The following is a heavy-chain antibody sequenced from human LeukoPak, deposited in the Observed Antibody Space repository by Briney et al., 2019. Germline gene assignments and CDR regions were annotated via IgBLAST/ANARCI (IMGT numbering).Heavy chain of an antibody. Sequence: PGGSLRLSCAAPGFTFSSYAMSWVRQAPGKGLEWVSAISGSGGSTYYADSVKGRFTISRDNSKNTLYLQMNSLRAEDTAVYYCAKSPGFTVVTNFDYWGQGTLVTVSS. J-gene: IGHJ4*02. CDR1: GFTFSSYA. CDR2: ISGSGGST. CDR3: AKSPGFTVVTNFDY. V-gene: IGHV3-23*01. D-gene: IGHD4-23*01.